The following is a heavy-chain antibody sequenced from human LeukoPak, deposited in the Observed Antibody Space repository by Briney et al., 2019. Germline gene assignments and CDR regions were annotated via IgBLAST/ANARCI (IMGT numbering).Heavy chain of an antibody. V-gene: IGHV5-51*01. CDR2: IYPGDSGT. CDR3: ARRSSGWYQDF. J-gene: IGHJ4*02. Sequence: GESLKISCKGSGYSFTNYWIGWVRQMPRKGLEWMGIIYPGDSGTRYSPSFQGQVTISADKSISTAYLQWNSLKASDTAMYYCARRSSGWYQDFWGQGTLVTVSS. D-gene: IGHD6-19*01. CDR1: GYSFTNYW.